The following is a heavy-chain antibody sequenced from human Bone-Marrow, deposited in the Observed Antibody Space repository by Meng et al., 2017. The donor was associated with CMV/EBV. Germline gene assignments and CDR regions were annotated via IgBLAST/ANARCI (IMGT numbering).Heavy chain of an antibody. J-gene: IGHJ4*02. CDR2: INSDGSST. CDR1: GFTFSSYW. V-gene: IGHV3-74*01. CDR3: ARDGPPYNWNDVLGG. D-gene: IGHD1-1*01. Sequence: GGSLRLACAASGFTFSSYWMHWVRQAPGKGLVWVSRINSDGSSTSYADSVKGRFTIYRDNAKNTLYLQMNSLRAEDTAVYYCARDGPPYNWNDVLGGWGQGTLVTVSS.